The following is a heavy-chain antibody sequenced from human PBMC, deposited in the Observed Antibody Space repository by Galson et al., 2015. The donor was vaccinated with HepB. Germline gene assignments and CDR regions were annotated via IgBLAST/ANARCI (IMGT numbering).Heavy chain of an antibody. CDR1: GYSFTSYW. V-gene: IGHV5-51*01. Sequence: QSGAEVKKPGESLKISCTGSGYSFTSYWIGWVRQMPGKGLEWMGIIYPGDSDTRYSPSFQGQVTISADKSISTAYLQWSSLRASDTAMYYCARLPLLGTFGGVIDYWGQGTLVTVSS. J-gene: IGHJ4*02. D-gene: IGHD3-16*02. CDR2: IYPGDSDT. CDR3: ARLPLLGTFGGVIDY.